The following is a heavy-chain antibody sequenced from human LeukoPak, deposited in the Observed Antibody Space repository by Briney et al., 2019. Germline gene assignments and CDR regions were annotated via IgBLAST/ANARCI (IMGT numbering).Heavy chain of an antibody. J-gene: IGHJ6*03. Sequence: SETLSLTCAVYGGSFSGYYWSWIHQPPGKGLEWIGEINHSGSTNYNPSLKSRVTISVDTSKNQFSLKLSSVTATDTAVYYCARGKPYYYDSSGPYIQSPFWSRESGYCYMDVWGKGTTVTVSS. CDR3: ARGKPYYYDSSGPYIQSPFWSRESGYCYMDV. CDR1: GGSFSGYY. D-gene: IGHD3-22*01. CDR2: INHSGST. V-gene: IGHV4-34*01.